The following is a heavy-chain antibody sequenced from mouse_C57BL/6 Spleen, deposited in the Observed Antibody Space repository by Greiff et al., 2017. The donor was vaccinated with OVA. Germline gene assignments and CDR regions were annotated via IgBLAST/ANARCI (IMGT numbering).Heavy chain of an antibody. V-gene: IGHV14-3*01. D-gene: IGHD1-1*01. CDR2: IDPANGNT. CDR1: GFNIKNTY. Sequence: EVQGVESVAELVRPGASVKLSCTASGFNIKNTYMHWVKQRPEQGLEWIGRIDPANGNTKYAPKFQGKATITADTSSNTAYLQLSSLTSEDTAIYYCASGDYYGSSPWFAYWGQGTLVTVSA. CDR3: ASGDYYGSSPWFAY. J-gene: IGHJ3*01.